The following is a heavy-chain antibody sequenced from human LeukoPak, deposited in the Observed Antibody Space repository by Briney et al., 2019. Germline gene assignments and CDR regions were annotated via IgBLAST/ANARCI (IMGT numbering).Heavy chain of an antibody. V-gene: IGHV4-59*01. Sequence: SETLSLTCTVSGGSISTYYWSWIRQPPGKGLEWIGYIYHSGSTNYNPSLRSRVTMSVDASKKQFSLKLRSVTAADTAVYYCAREGYSGSDFDSWGQGTLVTVSS. CDR3: AREGYSGSDFDS. CDR1: GGSISTYY. J-gene: IGHJ4*02. D-gene: IGHD2-21*01. CDR2: IYHSGST.